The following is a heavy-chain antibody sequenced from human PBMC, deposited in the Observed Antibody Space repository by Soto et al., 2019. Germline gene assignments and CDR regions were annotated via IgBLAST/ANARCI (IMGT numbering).Heavy chain of an antibody. CDR1: GGSFSGYY. Sequence: QVQLQQWGAGLLKPSETLSLTCAVYGGSFSGYYWRWIRQPPGKGLEWIGEINHSGSTNYNPSLKSRVTISVDTSKNQFSLKLSSVTAADTAVYYCARVSGYYGSGSYYSDYWGQGTLVTVSS. V-gene: IGHV4-34*01. J-gene: IGHJ4*02. D-gene: IGHD3-10*01. CDR3: ARVSGYYGSGSYYSDY. CDR2: INHSGST.